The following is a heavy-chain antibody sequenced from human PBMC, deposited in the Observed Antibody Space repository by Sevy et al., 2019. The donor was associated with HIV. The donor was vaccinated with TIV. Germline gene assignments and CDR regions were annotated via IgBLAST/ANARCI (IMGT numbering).Heavy chain of an antibody. J-gene: IGHJ6*03. D-gene: IGHD6-13*01. Sequence: GGCLRLSCAASGFTFSSYGMHWVRQAPGKGLEWVAVISYDGSNKYYADSVKGRFTISRDNSKNTLYLQMNSLRAEDTAVYYCAKDAEQQLIPYYYYYYMDVWGKGTTVTVSS. CDR1: GFTFSSYG. V-gene: IGHV3-30*18. CDR2: ISYDGSNK. CDR3: AKDAEQQLIPYYYYYYMDV.